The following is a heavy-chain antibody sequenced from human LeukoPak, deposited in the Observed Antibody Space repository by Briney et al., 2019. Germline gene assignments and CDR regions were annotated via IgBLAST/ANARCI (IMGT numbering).Heavy chain of an antibody. D-gene: IGHD3-22*01. J-gene: IGHJ4*02. CDR2: ISYDGSNK. V-gene: IGHV3-30*18. Sequence: GGSLRLSCADSGFTFSSYGMHWVRQAPGKGLEWVAVISYDGSNKYYADSVKGRFTISRDNSKNTLYLQMNSLRAEDTAVYYCAKGRPYYYDSSGPYFDYWGQGTLVTVSS. CDR3: AKGRPYYYDSSGPYFDY. CDR1: GFTFSSYG.